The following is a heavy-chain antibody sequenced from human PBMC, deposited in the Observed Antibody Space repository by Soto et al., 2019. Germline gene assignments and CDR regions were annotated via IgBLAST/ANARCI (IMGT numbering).Heavy chain of an antibody. D-gene: IGHD5-12*01. Sequence: GGSLRLSCAASGFTFSSYAMHRVRQAPGKGLEYVSAISSNGGSTYYANSVKGRFTISRDNSKNTLYLQMGSLRAEDMAVYYCARDSRYSGYDYWGQGTLVTVSS. J-gene: IGHJ4*02. CDR3: ARDSRYSGYDY. CDR1: GFTFSSYA. CDR2: ISSNGGST. V-gene: IGHV3-64*01.